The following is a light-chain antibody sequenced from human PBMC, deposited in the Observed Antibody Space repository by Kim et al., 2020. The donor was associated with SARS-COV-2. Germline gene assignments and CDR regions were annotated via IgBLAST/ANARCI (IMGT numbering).Light chain of an antibody. Sequence: DIQMTQSPSSLSASEGDRVTITCQASQDISNYLNWYQQKPGKAPKLLIYDASNLETGVPSRFSGSGSGTDFTFTISSLQPEDIATYYCQQYDNLPPYTFGQGTKLEI. CDR1: QDISNY. J-gene: IGKJ2*01. V-gene: IGKV1-33*01. CDR3: QQYDNLPPYT. CDR2: DAS.